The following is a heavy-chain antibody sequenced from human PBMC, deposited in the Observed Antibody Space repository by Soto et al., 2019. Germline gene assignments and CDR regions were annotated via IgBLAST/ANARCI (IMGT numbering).Heavy chain of an antibody. D-gene: IGHD6-6*01. CDR1: GFTFSSYS. CDR3: ARGRSSSSGWYFDY. CDR2: IISSSSYI. V-gene: IGHV3-21*01. Sequence: EVQLVESGGGLVKPGGSLRLSCAASGFTFSSYSRNWVRQAPGKGLEWVSSIISSSSYIYYADSVKGRFTISRDNAKNSLYLQMNSLRAEDTAVYYCARGRSSSSGWYFDYWGQGTLVTVSS. J-gene: IGHJ4*02.